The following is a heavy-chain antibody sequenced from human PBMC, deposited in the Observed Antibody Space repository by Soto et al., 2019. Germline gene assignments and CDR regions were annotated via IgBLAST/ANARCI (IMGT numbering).Heavy chain of an antibody. Sequence: GASVKVSCKASGDTFTSYAMHWVRQAPGQRLEWMGWINAGNGNTKYSQKFQGRVTITRDTSASTAYMELSSLRSEDTAVYYCARDMGFGLSDYWGQGTLVTVSS. CDR1: GDTFTSYA. J-gene: IGHJ4*02. CDR3: ARDMGFGLSDY. D-gene: IGHD3-10*01. V-gene: IGHV1-3*01. CDR2: INAGNGNT.